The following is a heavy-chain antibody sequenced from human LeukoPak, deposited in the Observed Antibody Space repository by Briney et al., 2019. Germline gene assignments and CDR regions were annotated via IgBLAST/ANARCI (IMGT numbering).Heavy chain of an antibody. CDR1: GFTFSSYS. J-gene: IGHJ4*02. Sequence: GGSLRLSCAASGFTFSSYSMNWVRQAPGKGLEWVSSISSSSNIYYADSVKGRFAISRDNAKNSLYLQMNSLRGEDTALYYCGRGAGYCTSSSCHLWFDYWGQGTLVTVSS. D-gene: IGHD2-2*01. CDR2: ISSSSNI. V-gene: IGHV3-21*01. CDR3: GRGAGYCTSSSCHLWFDY.